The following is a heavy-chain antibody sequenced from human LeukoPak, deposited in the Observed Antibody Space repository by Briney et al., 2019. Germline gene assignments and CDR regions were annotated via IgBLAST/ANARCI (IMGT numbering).Heavy chain of an antibody. CDR2: INHNGNVN. Sequence: GGSLRLSCAGSGFTFTSYWMTWVRQAPGKGLEWVASINHNGNVNYYVDSVKGRFTISRDNAKNSLYLQMSNLRAEDTAVYFCARGGGLDVWGQGATVTVSS. D-gene: IGHD3-16*01. J-gene: IGHJ6*02. CDR3: ARGGGLDV. CDR1: GFTFTSYW. V-gene: IGHV3-7*03.